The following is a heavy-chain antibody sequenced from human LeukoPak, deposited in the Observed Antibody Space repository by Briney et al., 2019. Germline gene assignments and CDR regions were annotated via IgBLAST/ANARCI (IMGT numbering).Heavy chain of an antibody. Sequence: GGSLRLSCAASGFTFSSYEMNWVRQAPGKGLEWVSYISSSGSTIYYADSVKGRFTISRDNAKNSLYLQMNSLRAEATAVYYCARASDYGGNSGDFDYWGQGTLVTVSS. V-gene: IGHV3-48*03. CDR1: GFTFSSYE. CDR2: ISSSGSTI. D-gene: IGHD4-23*01. J-gene: IGHJ4*02. CDR3: ARASDYGGNSGDFDY.